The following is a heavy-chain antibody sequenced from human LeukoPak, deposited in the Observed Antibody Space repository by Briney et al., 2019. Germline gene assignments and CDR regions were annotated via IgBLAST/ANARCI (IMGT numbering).Heavy chain of an antibody. CDR1: GFTFSSYW. Sequence: PGGSLRLSCAASGFTFSSYWMSWVRQAPGKGLVWVSRIHSDGSRTNYADSLKGRFTISRDNAKNTLFLQMNSLRAEDTAVYYCVRASNYGFDYWGQGTLVTVSS. D-gene: IGHD3-16*01. CDR3: VRASNYGFDY. V-gene: IGHV3-74*01. J-gene: IGHJ4*02. CDR2: IHSDGSRT.